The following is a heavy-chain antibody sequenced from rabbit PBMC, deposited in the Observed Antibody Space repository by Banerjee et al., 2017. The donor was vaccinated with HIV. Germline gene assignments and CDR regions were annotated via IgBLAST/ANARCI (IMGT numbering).Heavy chain of an antibody. D-gene: IGHD4-2*01. CDR3: ARTDAGSTIYSHYFDL. CDR2: IYAGSSGST. J-gene: IGHJ4*01. CDR1: GFSFSSNYW. Sequence: QEQLEESGGDLVKPGASLTLACTASGFSFSSNYWICWVRQAPGKGLEWIACIYAGSSGSTYYASWAKGRFTISKTSSTTVTLQMTSLTAADTATYSCARTDAGSTIYSHYFDLWGPGTLVTVS. V-gene: IGHV1S45*01.